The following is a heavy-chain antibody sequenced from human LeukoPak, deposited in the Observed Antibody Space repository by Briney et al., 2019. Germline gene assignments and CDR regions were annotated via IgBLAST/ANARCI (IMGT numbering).Heavy chain of an antibody. CDR2: ISGSGGST. V-gene: IGHV3-23*01. D-gene: IGHD3-9*01. CDR1: GFTFSSYA. Sequence: GGSLRLSCAASGFTFSSYAMSWVRQASGKGLEWVSAISGSGGSTYYADSVKGRFTISRDNSKNTLYLQMNSLRAEDTAVYYCAKRDILTGYFDYWGQGTLVTVSS. J-gene: IGHJ4*02. CDR3: AKRDILTGYFDY.